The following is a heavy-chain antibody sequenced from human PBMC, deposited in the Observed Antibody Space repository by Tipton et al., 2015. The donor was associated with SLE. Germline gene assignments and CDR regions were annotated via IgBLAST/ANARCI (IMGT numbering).Heavy chain of an antibody. J-gene: IGHJ4*02. CDR2: ISAYNGNT. CDR1: GGTFSSYA. CDR3: ARVAVAGRENDY. Sequence: QSGPEVKKPGSSVKVSCKASGGTFSSYAISWVRQAPGQGLEWMGWISAYNGNTNYAQKLQGRVTMTTDTSTSTAYMELRSLRSDDTAVYYCARVAVAGRENDYWGQGTLVTVSS. D-gene: IGHD6-19*01. V-gene: IGHV1-18*01.